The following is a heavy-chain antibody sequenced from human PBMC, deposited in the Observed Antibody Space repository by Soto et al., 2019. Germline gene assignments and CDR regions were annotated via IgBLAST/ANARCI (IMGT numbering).Heavy chain of an antibody. CDR2: TYYRSKWYN. V-gene: IGHV6-1*01. D-gene: IGHD6-19*01. CDR3: ARGTSFSSGSSGEVRSRLYYYGMDV. J-gene: IGHJ6*02. CDR1: GDSVSSNSAA. Sequence: KQSQTLSLTCAISGDSVSSNSAAWNWIRQSPSRGLEWLGRTYYRSKWYNDYAVSVKSRITINPDTPKNQFSLQLNSVTPEDTAVYYCARGTSFSSGSSGEVRSRLYYYGMDVWGQGTTVTVSS.